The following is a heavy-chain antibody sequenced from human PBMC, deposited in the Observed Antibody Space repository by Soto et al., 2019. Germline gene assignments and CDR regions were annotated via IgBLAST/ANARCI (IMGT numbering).Heavy chain of an antibody. Sequence: QVHLEQSGAEVKKPGSSVKVSCKASGGTFSNSAISWVRQAPGQGLEWMGGIMPVFRTPDYAQKFQGRVTVTADDSTSTAYMELSGLSSDDTAVYSCARDKDLPQLGGNYYYFLYVWGQGTTVTVSS. V-gene: IGHV1-69*12. CDR2: IMPVFRTP. CDR3: ARDKDLPQLGGNYYYFLYV. J-gene: IGHJ6*02. CDR1: GGTFSNSA. D-gene: IGHD3-3*02.